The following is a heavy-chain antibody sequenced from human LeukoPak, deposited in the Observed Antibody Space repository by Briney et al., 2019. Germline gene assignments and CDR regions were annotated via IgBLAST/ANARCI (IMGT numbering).Heavy chain of an antibody. D-gene: IGHD6-13*01. J-gene: IGHJ4*02. V-gene: IGHV3-30*04. Sequence: GGSLRLSCAASGFTFSRFAVHWVRQAPGKGLEWVAVISYDGSYKYYADSVQGRFTISRDNSKNTLYLQMNSLSTEDTAVYYCARVSGAEAATGGYFDRWGQGTLVTVSS. CDR2: ISYDGSYK. CDR3: ARVSGAEAATGGYFDR. CDR1: GFTFSRFA.